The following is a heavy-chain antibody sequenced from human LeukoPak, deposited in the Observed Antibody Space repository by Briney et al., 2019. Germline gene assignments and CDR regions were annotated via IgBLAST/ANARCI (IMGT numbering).Heavy chain of an antibody. CDR2: INPNSGGT. CDR1: GYTFTGYY. J-gene: IGHJ4*02. CDR3: ATSTAYDSSGYYYFDY. D-gene: IGHD3-22*01. V-gene: IGHV1-2*02. Sequence: ASVKVSCKASGYTFTGYYMHWVRQAPGQGLEWMGWINPNSGGTNYAQKFQGRVTMTRDTSISTAYMELSRLRSDDTAVYYCATSTAYDSSGYYYFDYWSQGTLVTVSS.